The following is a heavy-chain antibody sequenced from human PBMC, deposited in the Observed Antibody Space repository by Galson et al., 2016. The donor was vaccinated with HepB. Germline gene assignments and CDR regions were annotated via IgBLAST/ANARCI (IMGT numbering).Heavy chain of an antibody. D-gene: IGHD3-16*01. J-gene: IGHJ4*02. Sequence: SLRLSCAASGFTFRDYYMSWIRQAPGKGLEWVSYISSGGGTIYYADSVKGRFTISRDNAKNSLYLQMNSLRAEDTAVFYCARRSDPQALIPATGGFDYWGQGTLVTVSS. CDR1: GFTFRDYY. CDR3: ARRSDPQALIPATGGFDY. V-gene: IGHV3-11*01. CDR2: ISSGGGTI.